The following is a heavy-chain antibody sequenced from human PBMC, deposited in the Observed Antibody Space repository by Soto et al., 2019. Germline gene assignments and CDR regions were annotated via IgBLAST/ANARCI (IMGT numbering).Heavy chain of an antibody. V-gene: IGHV4-4*02. CDR2: IYHSGST. J-gene: IGHJ2*01. D-gene: IGHD3-22*01. CDR1: GGSISSSNW. CDR3: ARDTYYYASSGYYSFKYFDL. Sequence: QVQLQESGPGLVKPSGTLSLTCAVSGGSISSSNWWSWVRQPPGKGLEWIGEIYHSGSTNYNPSLKSGVTISVDKSKNQFSLKLSSVTAADTAVYYCARDTYYYASSGYYSFKYFDLWGRGTLVTVSS.